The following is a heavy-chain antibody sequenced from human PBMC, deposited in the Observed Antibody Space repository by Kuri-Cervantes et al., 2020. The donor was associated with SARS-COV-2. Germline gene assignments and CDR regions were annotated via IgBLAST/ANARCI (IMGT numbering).Heavy chain of an antibody. CDR3: ARDPSMGSTTDAFDI. D-gene: IGHD2/OR15-2a*01. CDR1: GGSFSGYY. CDR2: INHSGST. V-gene: IGHV4-34*01. J-gene: IGHJ3*02. Sequence: SETLSLTCAVYGGSFSGYYWSWIRQPPGKGLEWIGEINHSGSTNYNPSLKSRVTISVDTSKNQFSLKLSSVTAADTAVYYCARDPSMGSTTDAFDIWGQGTMVTVSS.